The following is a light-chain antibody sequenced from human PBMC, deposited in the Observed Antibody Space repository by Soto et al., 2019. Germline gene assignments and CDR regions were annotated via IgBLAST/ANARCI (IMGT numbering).Light chain of an antibody. CDR1: SSDVGGSNY. CDR3: CSYAGSSLWV. Sequence: QSALTQPRSVSGSPGQAVTISCTGTSSDVGGSNYVSWYQQHPGKAPKLVIYDVTRRPSGVPDRFSGSKSGNTASLTSSGLQAEDEADYYCCSYAGSSLWVFGGGTKVTVL. J-gene: IGLJ3*02. CDR2: DVT. V-gene: IGLV2-11*01.